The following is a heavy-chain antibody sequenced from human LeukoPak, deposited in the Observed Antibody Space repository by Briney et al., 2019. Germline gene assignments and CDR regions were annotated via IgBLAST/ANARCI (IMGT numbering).Heavy chain of an antibody. CDR1: GFTFSSYG. V-gene: IGHV3-23*01. J-gene: IGHJ4*02. D-gene: IGHD3-22*01. CDR2: ISGSGGST. Sequence: PGGTLRLSCAASGFTFSSYGMSWVRQAPGKGLEWVSAISGSGGSTYYADSVKGRFTISRDNSKNTLYLQMNSLRAEDTAVYYCAKNYYYDSSGYYPTYYFDYWGQGTLVTVSS. CDR3: AKNYYYDSSGYYPTYYFDY.